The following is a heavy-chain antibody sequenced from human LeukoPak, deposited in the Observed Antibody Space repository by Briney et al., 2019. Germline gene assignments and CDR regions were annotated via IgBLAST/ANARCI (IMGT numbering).Heavy chain of an antibody. D-gene: IGHD6-19*01. V-gene: IGHV1-3*03. CDR2: INAGNGNT. CDR1: GYTFTSYG. J-gene: IGHJ4*02. CDR3: ARDMFVGIAVAGYFDY. Sequence: ASVKVSCKASGYTFTSYGISWVRQAPGQGLEWMGWINAGNGNTKYSQEFQGRVTITRDTSASTAYMELSSLRSEDMAVYYCARDMFVGIAVAGYFDYWGQGTLVTVSS.